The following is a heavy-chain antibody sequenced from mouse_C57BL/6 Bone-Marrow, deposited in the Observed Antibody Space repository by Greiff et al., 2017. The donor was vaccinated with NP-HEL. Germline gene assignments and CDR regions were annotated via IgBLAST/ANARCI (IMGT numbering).Heavy chain of an antibody. Sequence: EVQLVESEGGLVQPGSSMKLSCTTSGFTFSDYYMAWVRQVPEKGLDWVANINYDGSSTYYLDSLKSRFIISTDTAKNILYLQMSSQKSEDTATYYGAREGGLRRRTYAMDYGGQGTSVTVSS. D-gene: IGHD2-4*01. J-gene: IGHJ4*01. CDR1: GFTFSDYY. CDR3: AREGGLRRRTYAMDY. V-gene: IGHV5-16*01. CDR2: INYDGSST.